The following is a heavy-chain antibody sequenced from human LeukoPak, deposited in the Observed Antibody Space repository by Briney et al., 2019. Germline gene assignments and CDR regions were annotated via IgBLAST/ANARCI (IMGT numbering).Heavy chain of an antibody. CDR1: GGSISSYY. V-gene: IGHV4-4*09. CDR3: ARLRFLEWLLTADAFDI. Sequence: PSETLSLTCTVSGGSISSYYWSWIRQPPGKGLEWIGYIYTSGSTNYNPSLKSRVTISVDTSKNQFSLKLSSVTAADTAVYYCARLRFLEWLLTADAFDIWGQGTMVTVSS. J-gene: IGHJ3*02. D-gene: IGHD3-3*01. CDR2: IYTSGST.